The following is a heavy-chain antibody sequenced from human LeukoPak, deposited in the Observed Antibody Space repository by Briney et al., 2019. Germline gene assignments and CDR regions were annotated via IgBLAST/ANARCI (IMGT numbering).Heavy chain of an antibody. CDR1: GFTFDDYA. D-gene: IGHD3-10*01. V-gene: IGHV3-9*01. CDR3: AKGDYYGSGSYYDP. J-gene: IGHJ5*02. Sequence: GRSLRFSCAASGFTFDDYAMHWVRQAPGKGLEWVSGISWNSGSIGYADSVKGRFTISRDNAKNSLYLQMNSLRAEDTALYYCAKGDYYGSGSYYDPWGQGTLVTVSS. CDR2: ISWNSGSI.